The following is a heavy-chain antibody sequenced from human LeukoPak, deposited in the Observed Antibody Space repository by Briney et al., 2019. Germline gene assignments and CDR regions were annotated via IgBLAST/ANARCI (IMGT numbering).Heavy chain of an antibody. CDR3: ASSASLVCLDY. CDR1: GFTVSSNY. V-gene: IGHV3-53*01. D-gene: IGHD2-2*01. J-gene: IGHJ4*02. CDR2: IYSGGST. Sequence: LGGSLRLSCAASGFTVSSNYMSWVRQAPGKGLEWVSVIYSGGSTYYANSVKGRFTISRDNSKNMLFLQMNSLRAEDTAVYFCASSASLVCLDYWGQGTLVTVSS.